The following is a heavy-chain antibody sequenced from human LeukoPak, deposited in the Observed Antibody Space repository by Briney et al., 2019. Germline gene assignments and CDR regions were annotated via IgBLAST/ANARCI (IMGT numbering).Heavy chain of an antibody. Sequence: ASVKVSCKASGYSFTSYGISWVRQAPGQGLEWMGRISAYNGNTNYAQKLQGRVTMTTDTSTSTAYMELRSLRSDDTAVYYCARLLVISGTLGDYYGMDVWGQGTTVTVSS. CDR2: ISAYNGNT. D-gene: IGHD3-9*01. CDR3: ARLLVISGTLGDYYGMDV. V-gene: IGHV1-18*01. J-gene: IGHJ6*02. CDR1: GYSFTSYG.